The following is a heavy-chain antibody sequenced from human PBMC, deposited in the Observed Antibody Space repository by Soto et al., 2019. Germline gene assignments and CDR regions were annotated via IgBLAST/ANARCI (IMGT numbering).Heavy chain of an antibody. V-gene: IGHV3-33*01. CDR1: GFTFSSYG. D-gene: IGHD1-7*01. CDR2: IWYDGSNK. J-gene: IGHJ4*02. Sequence: GGSLRLSCAASGFTFSSYGMHWVRQAPGKGLEWVAVIWYDGSNKYYADSGKGRFTISRDNSKNTLYLQMNSLRAEDTAVYYCARDSKFGPGIITGTTPDYWGQGTLVTVSS. CDR3: ARDSKFGPGIITGTTPDY.